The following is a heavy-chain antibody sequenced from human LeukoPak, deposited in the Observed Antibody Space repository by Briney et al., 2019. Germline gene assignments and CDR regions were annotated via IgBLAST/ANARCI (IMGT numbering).Heavy chain of an antibody. CDR3: ARMVIRAYCSGGSCYEHAFDI. D-gene: IGHD2-15*01. Sequence: SETLSLTCAVYGGSFSGYYWSWIRQPPEKGLEWIGEINHSGSTNYNPSLKSRVTISVDTSKNQFSLKLSSVTAADTAVYYCARMVIRAYCSGGSCYEHAFDIWGQGTMVTVSS. CDR2: INHSGST. CDR1: GGSFSGYY. V-gene: IGHV4-34*01. J-gene: IGHJ3*02.